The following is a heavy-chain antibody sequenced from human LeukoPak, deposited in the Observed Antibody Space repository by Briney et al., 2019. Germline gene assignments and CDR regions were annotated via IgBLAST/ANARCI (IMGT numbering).Heavy chain of an antibody. J-gene: IGHJ4*02. CDR2: IKSEADGGTT. CDR1: GFIFKNYD. Sequence: GGSLRLSCIASGFIFKNYDMHWFRQAPGKGLEWVGRIKSEADGGTTDYAAPVKGRFTISRDDSKNTLYLEVNSLKTEDTAVYYCSKYQLPHIAAIASWGQGTLVTVSS. V-gene: IGHV3-15*01. D-gene: IGHD6-25*01. CDR3: SKYQLPHIAAIAS.